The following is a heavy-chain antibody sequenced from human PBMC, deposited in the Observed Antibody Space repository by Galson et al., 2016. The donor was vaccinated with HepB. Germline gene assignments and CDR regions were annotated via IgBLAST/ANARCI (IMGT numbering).Heavy chain of an antibody. CDR1: GFTFSSYP. J-gene: IGHJ6*02. CDR3: AKDGSGRKVFTMVRELSSMDV. Sequence: SLRLSCAASGFTFSSYPMSWVRQAPGKGLEWVSGISGSGGSTYYADSVKGRFTISRDNSKNTLYLQMNSLRAEDTAVYYCAKDGSGRKVFTMVRELSSMDVWGQGTTVTVSS. CDR2: ISGSGGST. D-gene: IGHD3-10*01. V-gene: IGHV3-23*01.